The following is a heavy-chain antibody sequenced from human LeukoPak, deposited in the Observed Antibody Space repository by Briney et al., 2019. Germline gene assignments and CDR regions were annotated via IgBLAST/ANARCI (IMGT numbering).Heavy chain of an antibody. V-gene: IGHV3-30*04. J-gene: IGHJ4*02. D-gene: IGHD2-21*01. Sequence: GGSLRLSCAASGFTFSSYAMHWVRQAPGKGLEWVAVISYDGSNKYYADSVKGRFTISRDNSKNTLYLQMNSLRAEDTAVYYCAKGFVVVPFDYWGQGTLVTVSS. CDR2: ISYDGSNK. CDR1: GFTFSSYA. CDR3: AKGFVVVPFDY.